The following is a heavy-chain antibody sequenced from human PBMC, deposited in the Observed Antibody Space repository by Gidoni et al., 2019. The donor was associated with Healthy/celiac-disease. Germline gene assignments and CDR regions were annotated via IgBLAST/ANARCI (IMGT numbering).Heavy chain of an antibody. D-gene: IGHD6-19*01. CDR2: FDPEDGET. CDR1: GYTLPELS. CDR3: ATDQRAGKKQGDYYYGMDV. J-gene: IGHJ6*02. Sequence: QVQLVQSGAEVKKPGASVKVSCRVSGYTLPELSMHWVRQAPGKGLEWMGGFDPEDGETIYAQKFQGRVTMTEDTSTDTAYMELSSLRSEDTAVYYCATDQRAGKKQGDYYYGMDVWGQGTTVTVSS. V-gene: IGHV1-24*01.